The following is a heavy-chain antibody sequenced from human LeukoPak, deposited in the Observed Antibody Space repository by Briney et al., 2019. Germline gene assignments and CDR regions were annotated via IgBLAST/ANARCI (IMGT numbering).Heavy chain of an antibody. V-gene: IGHV3-15*01. D-gene: IGHD6-6*01. Sequence: GSLRLSCAASGFTFTNAWMGWVRQAPGKGLEWVGRIKSKTDGGTTEYAAPVKGRFTISRDDSKNTLYLQMNSLKIEDTGVYYCTTDRAIAVRPLFDFWGQGTLVSVSS. CDR1: GFTFTNAW. CDR3: TTDRAIAVRPLFDF. J-gene: IGHJ4*02. CDR2: IKSKTDGGTT.